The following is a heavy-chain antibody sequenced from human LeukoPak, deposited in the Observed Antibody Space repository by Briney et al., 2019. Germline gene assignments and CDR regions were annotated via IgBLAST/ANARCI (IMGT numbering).Heavy chain of an antibody. Sequence: PSETLSLTCAVSGGSISSGGYSWSWIRQPPGKGLEWIGYIYHSGSTYYNPSLKSRVTISVDTSKNQFSLKLSSVTAADTAVYYCARFILPGIAASGWFDPWGQGTLVTVSS. CDR3: ARFILPGIAASGWFDP. D-gene: IGHD6-13*01. CDR1: GGSISSGGYS. CDR2: IYHSGST. V-gene: IGHV4-30-2*01. J-gene: IGHJ5*02.